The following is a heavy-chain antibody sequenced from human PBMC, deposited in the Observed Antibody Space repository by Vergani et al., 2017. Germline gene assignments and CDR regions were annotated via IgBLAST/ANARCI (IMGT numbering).Heavy chain of an antibody. D-gene: IGHD6-13*01. V-gene: IGHV3-7*03. CDR2: IKQDGSEK. J-gene: IGHJ4*02. CDR3: AKGGDSSSWYEVDY. Sequence: EVQLVESGGGLVQPGGSLRLSCAASGFTFRSYWMSWVRQAPGKGLEWVANIKQDGSEKYYVDSMKGRFTISRDNAKNSLYLQMNSLRAEDTALYYCAKGGDSSSWYEVDYWGQGTLVTVSS. CDR1: GFTFRSYW.